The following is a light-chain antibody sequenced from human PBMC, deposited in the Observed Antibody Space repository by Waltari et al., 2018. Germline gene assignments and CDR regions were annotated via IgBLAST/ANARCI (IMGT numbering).Light chain of an antibody. CDR1: QRLLHSNGYKY. CDR2: LGS. Sequence: DIVMTQSPLSLPVTPGEPASISCRSSQRLLHSNGYKYLDWSLQKPGQSPQLLIYLGSNRASGVPDRFSGSGSGTDFTLKISRVEAEDVGVYYCMQALQTPWTFGQGTKVEIK. J-gene: IGKJ1*01. CDR3: MQALQTPWT. V-gene: IGKV2-28*01.